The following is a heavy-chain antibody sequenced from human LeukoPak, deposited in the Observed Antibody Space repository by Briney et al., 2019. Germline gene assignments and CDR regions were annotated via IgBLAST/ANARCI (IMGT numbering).Heavy chain of an antibody. CDR2: ISSSSSTI. D-gene: IGHD4-23*01. J-gene: IGHJ6*02. V-gene: IGHV3-48*01. CDR1: GFTFSSYS. Sequence: GGSLRLSCAASGFTFSSYSMNWVRQAPGKGLEWVSYISSSSSTIYYADSVKGRFTISRDNAKNSLYLQMNSLRAEDTAVYYCARGSLGGNPWDYGMDVWGQGTTVTVSS. CDR3: ARGSLGGNPWDYGMDV.